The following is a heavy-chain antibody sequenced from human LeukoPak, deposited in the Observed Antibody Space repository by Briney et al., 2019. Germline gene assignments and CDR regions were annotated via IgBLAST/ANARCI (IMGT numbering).Heavy chain of an antibody. J-gene: IGHJ4*02. V-gene: IGHV3-48*03. D-gene: IGHD6-19*01. CDR3: ARDSRSSGWSNSGGY. CDR2: ISSSGSTI. CDR1: GFTFSSYE. Sequence: GGSLRLSCAASGFTFSSYEMNWVRQAPGKGLEWVSYISSSGSTIYYADSVKGRFTISRDNAKNSLYLQMNSLRAEDTAVYYCARDSRSSGWSNSGGYWGQGTLVTVSS.